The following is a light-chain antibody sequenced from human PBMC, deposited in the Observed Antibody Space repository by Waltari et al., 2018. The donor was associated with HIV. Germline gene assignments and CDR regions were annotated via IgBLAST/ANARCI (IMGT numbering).Light chain of an antibody. Sequence: SYELTQPLSVSVALGQTARITCGGNNIGSKNVHWYQQKPGQAPVLVIYRDSNRPPGIPERCAGSNSGNTATLTSSRAQAGDEADYYCHLWDSSTVVFGGGTKLTFL. V-gene: IGLV3-9*01. J-gene: IGLJ2*01. CDR2: RDS. CDR1: NIGSKN. CDR3: HLWDSSTVV.